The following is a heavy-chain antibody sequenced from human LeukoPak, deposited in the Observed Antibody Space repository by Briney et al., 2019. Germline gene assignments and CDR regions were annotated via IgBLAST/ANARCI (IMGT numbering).Heavy chain of an antibody. CDR1: GGSIRSSGYY. Sequence: PSETLSLTCTVSGGSIRSSGYYWSWIRQPPGKGLEWIGEINHSGSTNYNPSLKSRVTISADTSKNQFSLKLSSVTAADTAVYYCAGPHLRYFDWSPPRYYYYGMDVWGQGTTVTVSS. CDR3: AGPHLRYFDWSPPRYYYYGMDV. J-gene: IGHJ6*02. D-gene: IGHD3-9*01. V-gene: IGHV4-39*07. CDR2: INHSGST.